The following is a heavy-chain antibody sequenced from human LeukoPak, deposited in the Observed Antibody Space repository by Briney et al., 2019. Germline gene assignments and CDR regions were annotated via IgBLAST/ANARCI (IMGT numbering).Heavy chain of an antibody. D-gene: IGHD6-13*01. V-gene: IGHV4-34*01. J-gene: IGHJ4*02. CDR3: ARGNFGSTTVIDY. Sequence: PSETLPLTCAVYGGSFSGYYWSWIRQPPGKGLEWIGEINHSGSTNYNPSLKSRVTISVDTSKNQCSLKLSSVTAADTAVYYCARGNFGSTTVIDYWGQGTLVTVSS. CDR2: INHSGST. CDR1: GGSFSGYY.